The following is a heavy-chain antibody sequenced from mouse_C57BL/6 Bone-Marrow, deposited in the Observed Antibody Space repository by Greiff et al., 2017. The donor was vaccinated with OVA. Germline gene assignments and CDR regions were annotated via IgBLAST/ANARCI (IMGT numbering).Heavy chain of an antibody. CDR1: GYTFTDYN. V-gene: IGHV1-18*01. Sequence: EVKLQESGPELVKPGASVKIPCKASGYTFTDYNMDWVKQSHGKSLEWIGDINPNNGGTIYNQKFKGKATLTVDKSSSTAYLELRSLTSEDTAVYYCARGGYSPYAIDYWGQGTSVPVSS. J-gene: IGHJ4*01. CDR2: INPNNGGT. D-gene: IGHD2-12*01. CDR3: ARGGYSPYAIDY.